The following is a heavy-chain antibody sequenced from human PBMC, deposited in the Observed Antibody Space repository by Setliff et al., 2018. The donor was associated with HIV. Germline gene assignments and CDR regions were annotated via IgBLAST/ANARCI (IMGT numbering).Heavy chain of an antibody. CDR3: ARGWMATLNGPLGY. V-gene: IGHV3-73*01. J-gene: IGHJ4*02. D-gene: IGHD5-12*01. CDR1: GFTFSGSA. Sequence: GGSLRLSCAASGFTFSGSAVHWVRQASGRGLEWVGRIRNKGNSYATTYAASVKGRFTISRDNSKNTVHLQMSSLRSEDTAVYYCARGWMATLNGPLGYWGQGTLVTVSS. CDR2: IRNKGNSYAT.